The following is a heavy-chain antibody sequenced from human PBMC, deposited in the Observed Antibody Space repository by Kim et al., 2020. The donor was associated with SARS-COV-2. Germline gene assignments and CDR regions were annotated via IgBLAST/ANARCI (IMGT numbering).Heavy chain of an antibody. J-gene: IGHJ4*02. V-gene: IGHV3-30*01. Sequence: SVKGRFTISRDNSTNTLYLQMNSLRAEDTAVYYCARDMDDYYYDCCGLDYWGQGTLVTVSA. D-gene: IGHD3-22*01. CDR3: ARDMDDYYYDCCGLDY.